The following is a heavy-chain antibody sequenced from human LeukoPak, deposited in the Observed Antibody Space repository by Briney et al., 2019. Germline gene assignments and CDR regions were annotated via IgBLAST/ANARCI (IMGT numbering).Heavy chain of an antibody. CDR1: GYTFTSYY. CDR2: INPSGGST. Sequence: GASVKVSCKASGYTFTSYYMHWVRQAPGQGLEWMGIINPSGGSTSYAQKFQGRVTMTRDTSTGTVYMELSSLGSEDTAVYYCARGWSGYPLYYGMDVWGQGTTVTVSS. V-gene: IGHV1-46*01. CDR3: ARGWSGYPLYYGMDV. J-gene: IGHJ6*02. D-gene: IGHD3-3*01.